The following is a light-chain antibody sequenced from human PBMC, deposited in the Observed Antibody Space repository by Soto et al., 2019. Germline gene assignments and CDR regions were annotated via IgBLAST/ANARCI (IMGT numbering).Light chain of an antibody. CDR2: GHN. V-gene: IGLV1-40*01. Sequence: QSVLTQPPSVSGAPGQRVTISCTGSSSNIGAGYDVHWYQQLPGTAPKLLIYGHNIRPSGVPDRFSGSKSGTSASLAITGLQAEDEADYYCQSYDSSLSGYVFGTGTKLTVL. CDR3: QSYDSSLSGYV. J-gene: IGLJ1*01. CDR1: SSNIGAGYD.